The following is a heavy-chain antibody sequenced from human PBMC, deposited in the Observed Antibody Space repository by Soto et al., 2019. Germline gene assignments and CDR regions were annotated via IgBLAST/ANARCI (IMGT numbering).Heavy chain of an antibody. CDR3: VRDRDLYRDMFHADL. CDR2: ITIRTGNV. Sequence: RDSWKASGCNIIEFSMNWVIKTQRKGLEWLAYITIRTGNVLYADSVRGRFTISADNAENSVILQMNSLRDEDSAVYFCVRDRDLYRDMFHADLWGQGTLVTV. D-gene: IGHD3-10*02. V-gene: IGHV3-48*02. CDR1: GCNIIEFS. J-gene: IGHJ4*01.